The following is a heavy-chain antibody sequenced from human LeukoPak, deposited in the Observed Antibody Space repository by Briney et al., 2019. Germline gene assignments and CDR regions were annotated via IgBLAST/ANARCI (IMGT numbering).Heavy chain of an antibody. CDR2: INPNSGGT. D-gene: IGHD2-2*01. V-gene: IGHV1-2*02. CDR1: GYTFTGYY. CDR3: ARESRDYYYYMDV. Sequence: ASVKVSCKASGYTFTGYYMHWVRQAPGQGLEWMGWINPNSGGTNYAQKFQGRVTMTRDTSISTAYMELSRPRSDDTAVYYCARESRDYYYYMDVWGKGTTVTVSS. J-gene: IGHJ6*03.